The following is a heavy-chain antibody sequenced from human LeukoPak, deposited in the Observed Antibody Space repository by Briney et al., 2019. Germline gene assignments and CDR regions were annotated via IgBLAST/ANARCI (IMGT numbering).Heavy chain of an antibody. CDR2: INPSGGST. CDR1: GYTFTSYY. CDR3: ARATYGDYVSFDY. V-gene: IGHV1-46*01. D-gene: IGHD4-17*01. J-gene: IGHJ4*02. Sequence: ASVKVSCKASGYTFTSYYMHWVRQAPGQGLEWMGIINPSGGSTSYAQKLQGRVTMTRDASTSTVYMELSSLRSEDTAVYYCARATYGDYVSFDYWGQGTLVTVSS.